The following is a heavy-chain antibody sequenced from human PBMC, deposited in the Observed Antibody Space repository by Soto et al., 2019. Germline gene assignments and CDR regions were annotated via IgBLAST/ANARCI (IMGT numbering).Heavy chain of an antibody. Sequence: QITLKESGPTLVTPTQTLTLTCTFSGFSVTNNGEGVGWIRQPPGKALEWLATLYWDGDKRYSPSLRKTASGSTDTSKRQVVLTMTDMGPEDTGTYFCAHRKTTITVATDFDLWGQGTLVTVS. J-gene: IGHJ4*02. CDR1: GFSVTNNGEG. D-gene: IGHD1-1*01. CDR3: AHRKTTITVATDFDL. CDR2: LYWDGDK. V-gene: IGHV2-5*02.